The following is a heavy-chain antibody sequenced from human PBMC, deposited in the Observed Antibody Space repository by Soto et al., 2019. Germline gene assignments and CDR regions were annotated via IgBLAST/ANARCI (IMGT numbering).Heavy chain of an antibody. CDR1: GFTFSSYA. Sequence: GGSLRLSCAASGFTFSSYAMHWVRQAPGKGLEYVSAISSNGGSTYYANSVKGRFTISRDNSKNTLYLQMGSLRAEDMAVYYCARDPGMIDPHYFMDVWGKGTTVIVSS. CDR3: ARDPGMIDPHYFMDV. V-gene: IGHV3-64*01. CDR2: ISSNGGST. D-gene: IGHD3-22*01. J-gene: IGHJ6*03.